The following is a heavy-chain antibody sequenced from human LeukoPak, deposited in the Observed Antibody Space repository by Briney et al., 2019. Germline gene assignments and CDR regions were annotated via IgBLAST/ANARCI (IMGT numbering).Heavy chain of an antibody. Sequence: PGGAPRLSRAASRFTLSNHSLSWGRHAPGEGLGWGSAITGSGGNTYYADSVKGRFTISRDNSKDTVFLQMNSLRAEDTAVYYCAKWGDYDVLTGYYVSDYWGQGTLVTVSS. CDR3: AKWGDYDVLTGYYVSDY. J-gene: IGHJ4*02. D-gene: IGHD3-9*01. CDR1: RFTLSNHS. V-gene: IGHV3-23*01. CDR2: ITGSGGNT.